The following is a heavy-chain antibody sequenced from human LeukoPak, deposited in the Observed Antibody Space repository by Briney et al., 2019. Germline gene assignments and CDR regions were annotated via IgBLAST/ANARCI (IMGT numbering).Heavy chain of an antibody. CDR2: ISWNSGSI. D-gene: IGHD6-19*01. Sequence: GGSLRLSCAASGFNFDDYAMHWVRQAPGKGLEWVSGISWNSGSIAYADSVKGRFTISRDNAKNSLYLRMNSLRAEDTAVYYCARDRVLYRAVAGPYEIDYWGQGTLVTVSS. V-gene: IGHV3-9*01. J-gene: IGHJ4*02. CDR1: GFNFDDYA. CDR3: ARDRVLYRAVAGPYEIDY.